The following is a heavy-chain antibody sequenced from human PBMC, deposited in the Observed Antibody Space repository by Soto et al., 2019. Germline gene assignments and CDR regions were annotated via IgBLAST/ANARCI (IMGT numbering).Heavy chain of an antibody. J-gene: IGHJ6*02. CDR2: ISAYNGNT. D-gene: IGHD6-6*01. CDR1: GYTFTSYG. Sequence: ASVKVSCKASGYTFTSYGISWVRQAPGQGLEWMGWISAYNGNTNYAQKLQGRVTMTTDTSTSTAYMELRSLRSDDTAVYYCARAGASIAARNYYYGMDVWGQGTTVTISS. CDR3: ARAGASIAARNYYYGMDV. V-gene: IGHV1-18*04.